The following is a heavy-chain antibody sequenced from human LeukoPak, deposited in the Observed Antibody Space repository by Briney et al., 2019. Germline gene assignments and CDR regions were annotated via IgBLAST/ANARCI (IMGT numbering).Heavy chain of an antibody. D-gene: IGHD1-26*01. Sequence: GGSLRLSCAASGFTFDDYAMHWARQAPGKGLEWVSGISWNSGSIGYADSVKGRFTISRDNAKNSLYLQMNSLRAEDTALYYCAKVRHPLTWGDAFDIWGQGTMVTVSS. V-gene: IGHV3-9*01. J-gene: IGHJ3*02. CDR3: AKVRHPLTWGDAFDI. CDR1: GFTFDDYA. CDR2: ISWNSGSI.